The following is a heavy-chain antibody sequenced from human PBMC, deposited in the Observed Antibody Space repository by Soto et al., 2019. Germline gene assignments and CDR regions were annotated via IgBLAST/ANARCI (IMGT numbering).Heavy chain of an antibody. CDR2: IVVGSGNT. CDR3: AADWGTGWANQLDY. J-gene: IGHJ4*02. D-gene: IGHD2-2*01. V-gene: IGHV1-58*01. Sequence: GASVKVSCKASGFTFTSSAVQWVRQARGQRLEWIGWIVVGSGNTNYAQKFQERVTITRDMSTSTAYMELSSLRSEDTAVYYCAADWGTGWANQLDYWGQGTLVTVSS. CDR1: GFTFTSSA.